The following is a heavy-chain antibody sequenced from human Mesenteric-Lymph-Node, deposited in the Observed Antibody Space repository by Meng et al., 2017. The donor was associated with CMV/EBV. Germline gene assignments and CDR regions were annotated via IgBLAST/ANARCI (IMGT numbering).Heavy chain of an antibody. V-gene: IGHV3-23*01. Sequence: GESLKISCAASGFTFSSYAMSWVRQAPGKGLEWVSAISGSGGSTYYADSVKGRFTISRDNSKNTLYLQMNSLRAEDTAVYYCARQNRGMDVWGQGTTVTVSS. CDR3: ARQNRGMDV. J-gene: IGHJ6*02. D-gene: IGHD1-14*01. CDR1: GFTFSSYA. CDR2: ISGSGGST.